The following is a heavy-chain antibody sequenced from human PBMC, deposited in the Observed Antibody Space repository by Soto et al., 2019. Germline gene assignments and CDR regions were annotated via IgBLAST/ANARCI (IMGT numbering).Heavy chain of an antibody. CDR2: INPTGGST. Sequence: GASVKVSCNASGYTFTSYYMHWVRQAPGQGLEWMGIINPTGGSTSYAQKFQGRFTMTRDTSTSTVYMELSSLRSQDTAVYYCAREGGNYYFYYGMDVWGQGTTVTVSS. V-gene: IGHV1-46*01. CDR3: AREGGNYYFYYGMDV. D-gene: IGHD3-16*01. CDR1: GYTFTSYY. J-gene: IGHJ6*02.